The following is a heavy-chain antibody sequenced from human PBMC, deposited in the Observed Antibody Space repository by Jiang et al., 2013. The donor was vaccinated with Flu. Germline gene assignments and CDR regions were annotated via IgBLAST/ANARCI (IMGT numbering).Heavy chain of an antibody. V-gene: IGHV7-4-1*02. J-gene: IGHJ4*02. CDR3: ARIYGNAGPPGY. D-gene: IGHD1-1*01. CDR2: INTNTGNP. CDR1: GYAFTKYA. Sequence: QSGSELKKPGASVKISCKTSGYAFTKYALNWVRQAPGQRLEWIGWINTNTGNPTYAQAFTGRFVFSFDTSVSTAFLQINNLKPEDTAVYYCARIYGNAGPPGYWGQGTPGHRLL.